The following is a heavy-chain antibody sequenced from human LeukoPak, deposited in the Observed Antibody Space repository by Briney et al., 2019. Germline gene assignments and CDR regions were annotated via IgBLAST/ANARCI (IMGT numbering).Heavy chain of an antibody. CDR2: ISYDGSNK. V-gene: IGHV3-30*18. CDR3: AKDRRGAAAPNWFDP. CDR1: GFTFSSYG. J-gene: IGHJ5*02. Sequence: GRSLRLSCAASGFTFSSYGMHWVRQAPGKGLEWVAVISYDGSNKYYADSVKGRFTISRDNSKNTLYLQMNSLRAEDTAVYYCAKDRRGAAAPNWFDPWGQGTLVTVSS. D-gene: IGHD6-13*01.